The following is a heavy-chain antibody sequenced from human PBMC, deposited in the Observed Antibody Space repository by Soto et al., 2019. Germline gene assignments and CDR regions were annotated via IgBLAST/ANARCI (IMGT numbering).Heavy chain of an antibody. J-gene: IGHJ4*02. D-gene: IGHD3-9*01. CDR3: ARDDDDILTGYYKAGVDY. V-gene: IGHV1-46*01. CDR2: INPSGGST. Sequence: ASVKVSCKASGCTFTSYYMHWVRQAPGQGLEWMGIINPSGGSTSYAQKFQGRVTMTRDTSTSTVYMELSSLRSEDTAVYYCARDDDDILTGYYKAGVDYWGQGTLVTVSS. CDR1: GCTFTSYY.